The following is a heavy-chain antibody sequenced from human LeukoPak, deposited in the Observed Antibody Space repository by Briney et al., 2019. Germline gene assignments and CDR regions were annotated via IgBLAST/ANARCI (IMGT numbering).Heavy chain of an antibody. Sequence: GGSLRLSCAASGFTFSDYWIHWARQVPGMGLVCVSRINGDGRKSIYADSVRGRFTISRDNAKNTVYLQMNSLGVEDTAVYYCARVRDGLYHIDFWGQGTPVTVSS. CDR2: INGDGRKS. D-gene: IGHD5-24*01. J-gene: IGHJ4*02. CDR3: ARVRDGLYHIDF. CDR1: GFTFSDYW. V-gene: IGHV3-74*01.